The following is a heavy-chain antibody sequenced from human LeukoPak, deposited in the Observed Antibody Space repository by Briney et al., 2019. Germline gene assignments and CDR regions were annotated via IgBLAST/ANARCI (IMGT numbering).Heavy chain of an antibody. CDR2: IYYRGST. CDR3: ARGGIAARPDYYYYMDV. V-gene: IGHV4-31*03. J-gene: IGHJ6*03. CDR1: GGSISSGGYY. D-gene: IGHD6-6*01. Sequence: SQTLSLTCTVSGGSISSGGYYWSWIRQHPGKGLEWIGYIYYRGSTYYNPSLKSRVTISVDTSKNQFSLKLSSVTAADTAVYYCARGGIAARPDYYYYMDVWGKGTTVTVSS.